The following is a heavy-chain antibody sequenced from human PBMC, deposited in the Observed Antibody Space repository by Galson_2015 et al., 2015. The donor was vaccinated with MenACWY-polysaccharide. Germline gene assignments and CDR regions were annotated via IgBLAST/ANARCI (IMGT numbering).Heavy chain of an antibody. J-gene: IGHJ4*02. V-gene: IGHV3-48*02. CDR1: GFTFSTYA. Sequence: SLRLSCAASGFTFSTYAMTWVRQAPGKGLEWLSYITGSSSIIYYAESVKGRFTISRDNAKNSLYLQMNSLRDEDTAVYYCAGDSGVTGADDYWGQGTLV. D-gene: IGHD2-15*01. CDR3: AGDSGVTGADDY. CDR2: ITGSSSII.